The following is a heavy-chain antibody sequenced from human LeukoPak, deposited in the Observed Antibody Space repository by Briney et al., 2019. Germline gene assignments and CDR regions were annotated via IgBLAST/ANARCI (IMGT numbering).Heavy chain of an antibody. D-gene: IGHD4-17*01. V-gene: IGHV4-34*01. CDR1: GGSFSGYY. CDR3: ARLYGDYGDGAFDI. J-gene: IGHJ3*02. Sequence: SETLSLTCAVYGGSFSGYYWSWIRQPPGKGLEWIGEINHSGSTNYNPSLKSRVTISVDTSENQFSLKLSPVTAADTAVYYCARLYGDYGDGAFDIWGQGTMVTVSS. CDR2: INHSGST.